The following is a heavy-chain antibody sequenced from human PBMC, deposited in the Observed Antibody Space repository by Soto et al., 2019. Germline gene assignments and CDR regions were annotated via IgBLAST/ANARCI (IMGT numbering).Heavy chain of an antibody. V-gene: IGHV3-23*01. D-gene: IGHD3-3*01. CDR2: ISGSGGST. CDR3: AKDQEDYDFWSGYWNY. J-gene: IGHJ4*02. CDR1: GFTFSSYA. Sequence: GGSLRLSCAASGFTFSSYAMSWVRQAPGKGLEWVSAISGSGGSTYYADSVKGRFTISRDNSKNTLYLQMNSLRAEDTAVYYCAKDQEDYDFWSGYWNYWGQGTLVTVSS.